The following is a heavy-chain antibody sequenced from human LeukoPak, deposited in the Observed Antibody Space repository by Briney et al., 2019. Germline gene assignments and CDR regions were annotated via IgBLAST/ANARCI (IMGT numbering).Heavy chain of an antibody. D-gene: IGHD3-10*01. V-gene: IGHV3-21*01. CDR3: ASLGLRSNLSY. CDR2: ISSSSGYI. Sequence: GGSLRLSCAASGFTFSSYSMNWVRQAPGKGLEWVSSISSSSGYIYYADSVKGRFTISRDNAKNSLYLQMNSLRAEDTAVYYCASLGLRSNLSYWGQGTLVTVSS. CDR1: GFTFSSYS. J-gene: IGHJ4*02.